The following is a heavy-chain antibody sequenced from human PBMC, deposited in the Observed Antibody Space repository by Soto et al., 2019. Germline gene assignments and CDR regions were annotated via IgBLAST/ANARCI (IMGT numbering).Heavy chain of an antibody. CDR1: GFTFSSYS. CDR2: ISSSSSTI. Sequence: GGSLRLSCAASGFTFSSYSMNWVRQAPGKGLEWVSYISSSSSTIYYADSVKGRFTISRDNAKNSLYLQMNSLRAEDTAVYYCARGDILGELSLYPYYFDYWGQGTLVTVSS. D-gene: IGHD3-16*02. J-gene: IGHJ4*02. V-gene: IGHV3-48*01. CDR3: ARGDILGELSLYPYYFDY.